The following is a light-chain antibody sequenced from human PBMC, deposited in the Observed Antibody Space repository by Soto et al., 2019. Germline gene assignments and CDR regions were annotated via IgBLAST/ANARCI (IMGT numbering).Light chain of an antibody. CDR2: GVS. CDR3: CSYAGSSTLV. V-gene: IGLV2-8*01. Sequence: QSALTQPPSASGSPGQSVTISCTGTSSDIGTFSSISWYQQYPGKAPKLMIFGVSQRPSGVPDRFSGSKSANTASLTISGLQAEDEADYYCCSYAGSSTLVFGGGTKLTVL. J-gene: IGLJ3*02. CDR1: SSDIGTFSS.